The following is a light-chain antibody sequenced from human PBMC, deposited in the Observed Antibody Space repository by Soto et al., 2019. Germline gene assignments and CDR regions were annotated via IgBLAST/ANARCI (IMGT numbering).Light chain of an antibody. CDR1: QSISRW. J-gene: IGKJ1*01. CDR2: DAS. Sequence: DIRMTQSPSSLSSSVGDRVTITVRASQSISRWLALYQQKPGKAPNLLIYDASNLESGVPSRFSGSGSGTEFTLTISSLQPDDFATYYCQQYNAYWTFGPGTKVDI. CDR3: QQYNAYWT. V-gene: IGKV1-5*01.